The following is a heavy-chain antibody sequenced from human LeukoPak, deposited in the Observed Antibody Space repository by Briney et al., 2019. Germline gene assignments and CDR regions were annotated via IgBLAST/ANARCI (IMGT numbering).Heavy chain of an antibody. V-gene: IGHV3-21*01. J-gene: IGHJ1*01. CDR2: ISSSSSYI. CDR3: AGSRGPFYFQH. Sequence: GGSLRLSCAASGFTFSSYAMSWVRQAPRKGLEWVSSISSSSSYIYYADSVKGRFTISRDNAENSLYLQMNSLIAEDTAVYYCAGSRGPFYFQHWGQGTLVTVSS. CDR1: GFTFSSYA. D-gene: IGHD3-10*01.